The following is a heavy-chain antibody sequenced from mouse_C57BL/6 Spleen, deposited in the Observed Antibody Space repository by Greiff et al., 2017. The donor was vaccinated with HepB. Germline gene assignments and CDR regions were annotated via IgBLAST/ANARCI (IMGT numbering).Heavy chain of an antibody. V-gene: IGHV3-6*01. Sequence: EVKLVESGPGLVKPSQSLSLTCSVTGYSITSGYYWTWIRQFPGNKLEWMGYISYDGSNNYNPSLKNRISITRDTSKNQFFLKLNSVTTEDTATYYCAREGVYYGNPYAMDYWGQGTSVTVSS. CDR2: ISYDGSN. CDR1: GYSITSGYY. CDR3: AREGVYYGNPYAMDY. J-gene: IGHJ4*01. D-gene: IGHD2-1*01.